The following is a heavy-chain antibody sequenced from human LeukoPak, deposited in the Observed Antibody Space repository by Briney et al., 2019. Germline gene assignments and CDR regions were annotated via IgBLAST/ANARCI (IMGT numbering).Heavy chain of an antibody. J-gene: IGHJ3*02. V-gene: IGHV3-11*04. Sequence: GGSLRLSCVVSGFSISDSYMTWIRQTPGKGLEWLAYTSGSGSDIYFADSVKGRFTISRDNAKNSLYLQMNSLRAEDTAVYYCARVNQGGGDLQLFKGPLDIWGQGTMVTVSS. D-gene: IGHD2-21*02. CDR3: ARVNQGGGDLQLFKGPLDI. CDR2: TSGSGSDI. CDR1: GFSISDSY.